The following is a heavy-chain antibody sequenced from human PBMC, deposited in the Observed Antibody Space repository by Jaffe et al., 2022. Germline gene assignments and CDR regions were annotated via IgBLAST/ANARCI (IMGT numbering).Heavy chain of an antibody. CDR2: IIPIFGTA. V-gene: IGHV1-69*01. CDR3: ASYNDYGDLSNYYFDY. CDR1: GGTFSSYA. Sequence: QVQLVQSGAEVKKPGSSVKVSCKASGGTFSSYAISWVRQAPGQGLEWMGGIIPIFGTANYAQKFQGRVTITADESTSTAYMELSSLRSEDTAVYYCASYNDYGDLSNYYFDYWGQGTLVTVSS. D-gene: IGHD4-17*01. J-gene: IGHJ4*02.